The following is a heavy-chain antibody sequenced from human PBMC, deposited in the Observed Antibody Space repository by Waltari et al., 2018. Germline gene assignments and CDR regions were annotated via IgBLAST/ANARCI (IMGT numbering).Heavy chain of an antibody. V-gene: IGHV4-39*01. CDR1: GGSISSSSYY. CDR3: ARLTFRPSNDY. J-gene: IGHJ4*02. Sequence: QLQLQESGPGLVKPSETLSLTCTVSGGSISSSSYYWGWIRQPPGKGLEWIGSIYYSGSTYYNPSLKSRVTISVDTSKNQFSLKLSSLTAADTAVYYCARLTFRPSNDYWGQGTLVTVSS. D-gene: IGHD3-16*01. CDR2: IYYSGST.